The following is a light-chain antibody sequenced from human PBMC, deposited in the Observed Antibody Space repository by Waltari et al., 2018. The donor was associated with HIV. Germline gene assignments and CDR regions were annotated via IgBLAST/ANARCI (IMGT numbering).Light chain of an antibody. V-gene: IGLV1-47*01. CDR3: ASWDDALSSWL. CDR1: GXNY. J-gene: IGLJ6*01. CDR2: RND. Sequence: GXNYVSWFQQVSGAAPRLLIYRNDRRPSGVPDRFTAAKSGTSASLVISGLRSDDEAEYFCASWDDALSSWLFGGGTRLTVL.